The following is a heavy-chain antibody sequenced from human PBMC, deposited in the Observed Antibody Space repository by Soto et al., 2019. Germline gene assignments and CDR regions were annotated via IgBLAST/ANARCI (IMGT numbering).Heavy chain of an antibody. D-gene: IGHD5-12*01. CDR1: GITLSDRY. CDR2: IDVGGSLT. V-gene: IGHV3-11*01. J-gene: IGHJ4*02. Sequence: GGSLRLSCAASGITLSDRYMGWIRQAPGKGLEWISYIDVGGSLTYYADSVKVRFTVSRDNDENSLYLQMNSLRADDTAVYYCATEHLEMATLIRIHFYXWGQGTLFTVSX. CDR3: ATEHLEMATLIRIHFYX.